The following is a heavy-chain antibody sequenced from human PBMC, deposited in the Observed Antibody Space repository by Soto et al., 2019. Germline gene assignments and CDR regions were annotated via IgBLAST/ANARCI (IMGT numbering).Heavy chain of an antibody. CDR3: ARDRYSGSYPSNWFDP. D-gene: IGHD1-26*01. CDR2: IYYSGST. Sequence: PSETLSLTCTVSGGSISSYYWSWIRQPPGKGLEWIGYIYYSGSTNYNPSLKSRVTISVDTSKNQFSLKLSSVTAADTAVYYCARDRYSGSYPSNWFDPWGQGTLVTVSS. CDR1: GGSISSYY. V-gene: IGHV4-59*01. J-gene: IGHJ5*02.